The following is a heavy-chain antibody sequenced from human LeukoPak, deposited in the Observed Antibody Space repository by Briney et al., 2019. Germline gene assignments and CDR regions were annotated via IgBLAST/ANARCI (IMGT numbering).Heavy chain of an antibody. CDR2: IYHSGST. CDR1: GGSISSGGYY. Sequence: SQTLSLTCTVSGGSISSGGYYWSWIRQPPGKGLEWIGYIYHSGSTYYNPSLKSRVTISVDRSKNQFSLKLSSVTAADTAVYYCARHGYYYGSGSYYLDYWGQGTLVTVSS. CDR3: ARHGYYYGSGSYYLDY. V-gene: IGHV4-30-2*01. D-gene: IGHD3-10*01. J-gene: IGHJ4*02.